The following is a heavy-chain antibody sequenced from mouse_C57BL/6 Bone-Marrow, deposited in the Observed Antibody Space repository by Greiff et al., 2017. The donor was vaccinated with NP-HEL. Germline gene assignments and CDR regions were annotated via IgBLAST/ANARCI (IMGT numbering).Heavy chain of an antibody. CDR2: IDPSDSYT. J-gene: IGHJ1*03. D-gene: IGHD1-1*01. V-gene: IGHV1-59*01. Sequence: VQLQQPGAELVRPGTSVKLSCKASGYTFTSYWMHWVKQRPGQGLEWIGVIDPSDSYTNYNQKFKGQATLTVDTSSSPAYMQLSSLTSDDSAVYYCARPDYGSSFPSSWYVDVWGTGTTVTVSS. CDR3: ARPDYGSSFPSSWYVDV. CDR1: GYTFTSYW.